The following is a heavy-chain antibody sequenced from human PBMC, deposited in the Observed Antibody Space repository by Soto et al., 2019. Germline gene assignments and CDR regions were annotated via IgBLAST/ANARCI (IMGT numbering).Heavy chain of an antibody. CDR2: TNNDGSVT. J-gene: IGHJ5*02. CDR1: GFTFSGFW. Sequence: EVQLVESGGGLVQPGGSLRLSCAASGFTFSGFWMHWVRQAPGKGLVWVSRTNNDGSVTDYADSVKGRFTISRDNAENTLYLQMNSLRAEDAGVYYCTRDIGGASSTWGQGTLVTVSS. V-gene: IGHV3-74*01. CDR3: TRDIGGASST. D-gene: IGHD1-26*01.